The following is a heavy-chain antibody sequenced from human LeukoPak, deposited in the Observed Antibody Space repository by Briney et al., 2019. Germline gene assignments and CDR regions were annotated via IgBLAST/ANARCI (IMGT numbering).Heavy chain of an antibody. Sequence: GGSLRLSCAASGFTFSSYWMHWVRQAPGKGLVWVSRINSDGSSTSYADSVKGRFAISRDNAKNTLYLQMNSLRAEDTAVYYCARAGVVGASILFDYWGQGTLVTVSS. V-gene: IGHV3-74*01. CDR1: GFTFSSYW. J-gene: IGHJ4*02. CDR3: ARAGVVGASILFDY. D-gene: IGHD1-26*01. CDR2: INSDGSST.